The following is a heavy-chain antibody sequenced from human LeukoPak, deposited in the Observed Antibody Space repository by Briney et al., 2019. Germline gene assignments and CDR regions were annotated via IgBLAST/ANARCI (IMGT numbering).Heavy chain of an antibody. V-gene: IGHV3-53*01. J-gene: IGHJ4*02. CDR2: IYSGGNT. CDR1: GFTVSSNY. Sequence: GGSLRLSCAASGFTVSSNYMSWVRQAPGKGLEWVSVIYSGGNTYYADSVKGRFTISRDNSKDTLYLQMNSLRAEDTAVYYCASEQIIVAAIYFDYWGQGTLVTVSS. D-gene: IGHD2-2*02. CDR3: ASEQIIVAAIYFDY.